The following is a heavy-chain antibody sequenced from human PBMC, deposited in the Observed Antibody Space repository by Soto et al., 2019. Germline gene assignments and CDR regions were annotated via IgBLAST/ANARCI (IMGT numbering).Heavy chain of an antibody. V-gene: IGHV1-18*04. D-gene: IGHD3-3*02. CDR3: AREPLFGYLEN. CDR1: GYTFTSYA. Sequence: QVQLVQSGAEVKKPGAAVKVSCKTSGYTFTSYAITWVRQAPGQGLEWMGKISGYNGNTDYSEKFQGRVTMTTDTSTSTAYMELRSLRSDDTAVYFCAREPLFGYLENWGQGTLLTVSS. J-gene: IGHJ4*02. CDR2: ISGYNGNT.